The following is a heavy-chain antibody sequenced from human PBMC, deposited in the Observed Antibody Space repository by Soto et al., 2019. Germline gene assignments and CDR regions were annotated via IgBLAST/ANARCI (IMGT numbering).Heavy chain of an antibody. V-gene: IGHV1-18*01. CDR2: ISAYNGNT. D-gene: IGHD6-13*01. CDR1: GYTFVSYG. Sequence: GASVKVSCKASGYTFVSYGISWVRQAPGQGLEWMGWISAYNGNTKYAQKLQGRVIMTTDTSTRIAYMELRSLRSDDTAVYYCARGKYSSSWYPWFDQWGQGTLVTVSS. J-gene: IGHJ5*02. CDR3: ARGKYSSSWYPWFDQ.